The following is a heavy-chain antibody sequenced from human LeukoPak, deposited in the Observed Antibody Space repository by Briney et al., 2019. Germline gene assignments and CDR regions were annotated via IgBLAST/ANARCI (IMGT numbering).Heavy chain of an antibody. J-gene: IGHJ4*02. CDR2: VNSDGRNT. CDR3: ARSTYSISFSDY. Sequence: GGSLRLSCAASGFTFSGYWMHWVRQAPGKGLVWVSRVNSDGRNTTYADSVKGRFTISRDNAKNTLYLQMNSLRAEDTAVYYSARSTYSISFSDYWGQGTLVTVSS. CDR1: GFTFSGYW. D-gene: IGHD6-13*01. V-gene: IGHV3-74*01.